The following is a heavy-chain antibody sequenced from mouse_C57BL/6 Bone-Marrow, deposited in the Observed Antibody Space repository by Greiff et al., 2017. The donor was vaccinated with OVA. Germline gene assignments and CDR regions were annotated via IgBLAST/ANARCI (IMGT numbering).Heavy chain of an antibody. Sequence: QVQLKESGAELVRPGASVTLSCKASGYTFTDYEMHWVKQTPVHGLEWIGAIDPETGGTAYNQKFKGKAILTADKSSSTAYMELRSLTSEDSAVYYCTRWDYYGSRGYFDVWGTGTTVTVSS. D-gene: IGHD1-1*01. V-gene: IGHV1-15*01. CDR2: IDPETGGT. CDR1: GYTFTDYE. J-gene: IGHJ1*03. CDR3: TRWDYYGSRGYFDV.